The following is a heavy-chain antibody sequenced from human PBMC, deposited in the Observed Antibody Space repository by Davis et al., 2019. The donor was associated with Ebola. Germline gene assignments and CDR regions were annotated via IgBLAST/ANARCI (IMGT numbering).Heavy chain of an antibody. Sequence: GESLKISCKGSGYSFTSYWIGWVRQMPGKGLEWMGIIYPGDSDTRYSPSFQGQVTISADKSISTAYLQWSSLKASDTAMYYCATRPSYSSSDYCYYYGMDVWGQGTTVTVSS. CDR2: IYPGDSDT. V-gene: IGHV5-51*01. CDR3: ATRPSYSSSDYCYYYGMDV. CDR1: GYSFTSYW. J-gene: IGHJ6*02. D-gene: IGHD6-6*01.